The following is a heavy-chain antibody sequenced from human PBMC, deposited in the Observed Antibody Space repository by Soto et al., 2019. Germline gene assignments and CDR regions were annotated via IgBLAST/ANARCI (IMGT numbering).Heavy chain of an antibody. D-gene: IGHD2-15*01. J-gene: IGHJ4*02. Sequence: QVQLVQSGAEVKKPGSSLKVSCKASGGTFGNSGVSWVRQAPGQGPEWMGGIIPIFDTTNYAQKFQGRVTISAADSTSYMELSSLRSEDTAVYYCARAPLLSAATLHDNYFDDWGQGTQVTVSS. CDR1: GGTFGNSG. V-gene: IGHV1-69*01. CDR3: ARAPLLSAATLHDNYFDD. CDR2: IIPIFDTT.